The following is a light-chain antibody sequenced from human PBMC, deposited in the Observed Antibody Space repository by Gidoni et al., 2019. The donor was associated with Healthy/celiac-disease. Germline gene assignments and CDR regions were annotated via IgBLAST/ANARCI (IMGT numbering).Light chain of an antibody. CDR3: SSYTSSSTYV. Sequence: TIPCTGTSSDVGGYNYVSWYQQHPGKAPKLMIYDVSNRPSGVSNRFSGSKSGNTASLTLSGLQAEDEADYYCSSYTSSSTYVFGTGTKVTVL. CDR2: DVS. CDR1: SSDVGGYNY. J-gene: IGLJ1*01. V-gene: IGLV2-14*03.